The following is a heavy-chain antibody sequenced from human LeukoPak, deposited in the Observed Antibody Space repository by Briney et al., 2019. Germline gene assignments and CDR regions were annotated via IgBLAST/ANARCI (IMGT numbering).Heavy chain of an antibody. CDR3: AGGVIVTPFDY. J-gene: IGHJ4*02. CDR1: GASISSNY. D-gene: IGHD3-16*02. Sequence: PSETLSLTCTVSGASISSNYWNWIRQPPGKGLEWIGYIYYSGSTNYNPSLKSRVTISVDTSKNQFSLKLSSVTAADTAVYYCAGGVIVTPFDYWGQGTLVTVSS. CDR2: IYYSGST. V-gene: IGHV4-59*08.